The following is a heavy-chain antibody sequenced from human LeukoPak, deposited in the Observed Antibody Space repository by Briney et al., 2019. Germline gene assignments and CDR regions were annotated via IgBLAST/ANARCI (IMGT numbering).Heavy chain of an antibody. J-gene: IGHJ6*02. V-gene: IGHV4-34*01. Sequence: PETLSLTCAVYGGSFSGYYWSWIRQPPGKGLEWIGEINHSGSTNYNPSLKSRVTVSVDTSKNQFSLKLSSVTAADTAVYYCARWGPNGYSYERYYYYGMDVWGQGTTVTVS. CDR3: ARWGPNGYSYERYYYYGMDV. D-gene: IGHD5-18*01. CDR2: INHSGST. CDR1: GGSFSGYY.